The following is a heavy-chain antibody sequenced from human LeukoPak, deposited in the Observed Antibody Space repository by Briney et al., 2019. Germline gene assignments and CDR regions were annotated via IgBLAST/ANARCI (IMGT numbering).Heavy chain of an antibody. J-gene: IGHJ3*02. Sequence: ASVKVSCKVSGYTLSESSMHWVRKGPGKGLEWMGGFDPEDDETIYAQKFQGRVTITADRSTSTAYMELSSLRSEDTAVYYCARDRSLYSSTWYVPRDGFDIWGQGTMVTVSS. CDR3: ARDRSLYSSTWYVPRDGFDI. D-gene: IGHD6-13*01. V-gene: IGHV1-24*01. CDR2: FDPEDDET. CDR1: GYTLSESS.